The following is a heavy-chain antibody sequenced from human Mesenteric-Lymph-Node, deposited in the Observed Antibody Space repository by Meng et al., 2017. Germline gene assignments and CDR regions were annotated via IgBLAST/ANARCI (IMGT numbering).Heavy chain of an antibody. CDR2: MSFDGQNI. Sequence: GQLVESGGGVVQPGTSLRLSCAASGFTFSTYAMHWVRQTPGKGLEWLALMSFDGQNIHYADSVKGRFTISRDNAKNSLYLQMNSLRAEDSALYYCTNDRLNHWGQGALVTV. J-gene: IGHJ1*01. V-gene: IGHV3-30-3*02. CDR1: GFTFSTYA. CDR3: TNDRLNH. D-gene: IGHD3-16*01.